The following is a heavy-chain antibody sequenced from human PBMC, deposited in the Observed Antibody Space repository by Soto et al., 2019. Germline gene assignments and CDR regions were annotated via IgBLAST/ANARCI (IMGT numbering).Heavy chain of an antibody. Sequence: QVPLVQSGPDLKRPGASMKVSCKASGYTFTSYGISWVRQAPGQGLEWMAWISPLKGRTQYSQKAQGRVTLSTDTSSNTAYMEMTTLRVDDTAVYYCAIDYGDRPEYFKHWGQGTLVTVS. J-gene: IGHJ1*01. V-gene: IGHV1-18*04. D-gene: IGHD4-17*01. CDR1: GYTFTSYG. CDR3: AIDYGDRPEYFKH. CDR2: ISPLKGRT.